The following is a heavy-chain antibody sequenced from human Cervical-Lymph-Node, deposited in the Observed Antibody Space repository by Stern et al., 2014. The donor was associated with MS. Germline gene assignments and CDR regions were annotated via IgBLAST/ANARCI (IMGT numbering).Heavy chain of an antibody. D-gene: IGHD1-26*01. J-gene: IGHJ6*02. CDR2: INHIFGTA. CDR3: ARGPSVGYYYYGMDV. V-gene: IGHV1-69*01. Sequence: VQLVESGAEVKKPGSSVKVSCKASGCTFSSYAISWVRQAPGQGLEWMGGINHIFGTANYAQKCQGRVTITADESTSTAYMELSSLRSEDTAVYYCARGPSVGYYYYGMDVWGQGTTVTVSS. CDR1: GCTFSSYA.